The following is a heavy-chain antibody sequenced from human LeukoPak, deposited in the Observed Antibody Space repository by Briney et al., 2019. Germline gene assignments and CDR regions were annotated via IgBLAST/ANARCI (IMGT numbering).Heavy chain of an antibody. J-gene: IGHJ4*02. D-gene: IGHD6-13*01. Sequence: ASVKVSCKASGYTFTGYYIHWVRQAPGQGLEWMGIIYPSGGSTTYALKFQGRLTMTRDTSTSAVYMELSSLRSEDTAVYYCARGGMGYFDYWGQGTLVTVSS. V-gene: IGHV1-46*01. CDR3: ARGGMGYFDY. CDR1: GYTFTGYY. CDR2: IYPSGGST.